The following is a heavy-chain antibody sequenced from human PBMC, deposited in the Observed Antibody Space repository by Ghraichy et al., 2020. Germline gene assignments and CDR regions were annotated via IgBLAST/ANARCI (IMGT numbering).Heavy chain of an antibody. J-gene: IGHJ4*02. CDR2: ISAYNGNT. CDR1: GYTFTSYG. CDR3: ARAVQYYYDSSGSPDY. D-gene: IGHD3-22*01. Sequence: ASVKVSCKASGYTFTSYGISWVRQAPGQGLEWMGWISAYNGNTNYAQKLQGRVTMTTDTSTSTAYMELRSLRSDDTAVYYCARAVQYYYDSSGSPDYWGQGTLVTVSS. V-gene: IGHV1-18*04.